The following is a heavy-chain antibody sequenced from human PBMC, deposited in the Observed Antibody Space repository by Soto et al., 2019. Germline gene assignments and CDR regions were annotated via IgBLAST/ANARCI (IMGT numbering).Heavy chain of an antibody. CDR3: TTDIVATIADDY. Sequence: PGGSLRLSCAASGFTFRNAWMSWVRQAPGKGLEWVGRIKSKTDGGTTDYAAPVKGRFTISRDDSKNTLYLQMNSLKTEDTAVYYCTTDIVATIADDYWGQGTLVTVSS. CDR1: GFTFRNAW. V-gene: IGHV3-15*01. J-gene: IGHJ4*02. D-gene: IGHD5-12*01. CDR2: IKSKTDGGTT.